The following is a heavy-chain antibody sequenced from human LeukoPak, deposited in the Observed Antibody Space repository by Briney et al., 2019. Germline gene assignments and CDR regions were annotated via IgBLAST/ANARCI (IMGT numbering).Heavy chain of an antibody. D-gene: IGHD2-15*01. CDR3: AKDPPGGYRSGGSCWGG. V-gene: IGHV3-23*01. CDR1: GFTFSSYA. CDR2: ISGSGGST. Sequence: GGSLRLSCAASGFTFSSYAMSWVRQAPGKGLEWVSAISGSGGSTYYADSVKGRFTISRDNSKNTLYLQMNSLRAEDTAVYYCAKDPPGGYRSGGSCWGGWGQGTLVTVSS. J-gene: IGHJ4*02.